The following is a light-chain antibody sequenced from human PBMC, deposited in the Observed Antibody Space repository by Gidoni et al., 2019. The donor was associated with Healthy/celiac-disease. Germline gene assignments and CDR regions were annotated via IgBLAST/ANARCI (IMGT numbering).Light chain of an antibody. CDR2: DAC. J-gene: IGKJ4*01. CDR3: QQSSNWLT. CDR1: QSLSSY. V-gene: IGKV3-11*01. Sequence: EIVMTNSPAILSLSPWESALLACRYIQSLSSYLSWYQQKPGQAPRLRIYDACNRATGIPARFSGSGSGTDFTLTNSSLEPEYFAVYYCQQSSNWLTFGGGTKVEIK.